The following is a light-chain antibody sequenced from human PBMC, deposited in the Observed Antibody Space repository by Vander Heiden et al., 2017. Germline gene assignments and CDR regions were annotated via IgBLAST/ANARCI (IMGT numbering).Light chain of an antibody. CDR1: SRDVGIYNS. J-gene: IGLJ1*01. V-gene: IGLV2-14*03. Sequence: QSALTQPASVSGSPGQSNTFSCPGTSRDVGIYNSVSWYQQHPGKAPKLMIYDDTSRPSGVSNRFYGSKSGNTASLSISGLQAEDEADYYCMSFIGGNSYVFGPGTKVTVL. CDR2: DDT. CDR3: MSFIGGNSYV.